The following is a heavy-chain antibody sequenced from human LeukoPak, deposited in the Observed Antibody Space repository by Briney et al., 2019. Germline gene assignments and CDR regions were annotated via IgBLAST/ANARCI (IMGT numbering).Heavy chain of an antibody. J-gene: IGHJ4*01. CDR1: GFTFSSYS. Sequence: GGCLRLSWAASGFTFSSYSMKWARPAPGKGMEWGSYITSSRSTISYADSVKGRFTISRDNANNTLYLQMTSLSDEDTAVYYGTRDPHALDFCGEGTLVTVSS. CDR2: ITSSRSTI. CDR3: TRDPHALDF. V-gene: IGHV3-48*02.